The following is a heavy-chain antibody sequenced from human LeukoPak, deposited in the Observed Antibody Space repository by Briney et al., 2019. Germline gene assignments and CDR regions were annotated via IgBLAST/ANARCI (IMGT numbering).Heavy chain of an antibody. CDR2: ISYDGSNK. J-gene: IGHJ4*02. CDR1: GFTFSSYG. CDR3: ARDSPFFDY. Sequence: GGSLRLSCADSGFTFSSYGMHWVRQAPGKGLEWVAVISYDGSNKYYADSVKGRFTISRDNSKNTLYLQMNSLRAEDMAVYYCARDSPFFDYWGQGTLVTVSS. V-gene: IGHV3-30*03.